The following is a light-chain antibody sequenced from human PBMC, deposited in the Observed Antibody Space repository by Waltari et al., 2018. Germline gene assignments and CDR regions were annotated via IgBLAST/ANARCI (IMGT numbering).Light chain of an antibody. J-gene: IGKJ2*01. CDR3: QQSYRTPYT. V-gene: IGKV1-39*01. CDR1: QSINRY. CDR2: GAT. Sequence: DIQMTQSPSSLSPSVGDRATFTRRASQSINRYVSSYQRKPGKGPNLLIYGATSVQSRVPTRCSGSGVGNYFNLTSTRLYPEDVATYFWQQSYRTPYTFGQGTKLEI.